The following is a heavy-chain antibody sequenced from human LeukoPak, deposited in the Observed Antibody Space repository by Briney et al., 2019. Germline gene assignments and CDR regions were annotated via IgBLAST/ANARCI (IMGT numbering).Heavy chain of an antibody. CDR1: GFTFSSYG. V-gene: IGHV3-30*18. CDR2: ISYDGSNK. CDR3: AKVPSGYDFIDRRYDAFDI. D-gene: IGHD5-12*01. J-gene: IGHJ3*02. Sequence: PGRSLRLSCAASGFTFSSYGMHWVRQAPGKGLEWVAVISYDGSNKYYADSVKGRFTISRDNSKNTLYLQMNSLRAEDTAAYYCAKVPSGYDFIDRRYDAFDIWGQGTMVTVSS.